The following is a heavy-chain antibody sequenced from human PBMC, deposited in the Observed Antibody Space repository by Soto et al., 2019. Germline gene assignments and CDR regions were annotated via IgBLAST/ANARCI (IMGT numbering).Heavy chain of an antibody. CDR2: IIPIFGTA. CDR1: GGTFSSYA. CDR3: ARGGSSTMIVVVLDAFDI. D-gene: IGHD3-22*01. V-gene: IGHV1-69*13. J-gene: IGHJ3*02. Sequence: ASVKVSCKASGGTFSSYAISWVRQAPGQGLEWMGGIIPIFGTANYAQKFQGRVTITADESTSTAYMELSSLRSEDTAVYYCARGGSSTMIVVVLDAFDIWGQGTMVTVSS.